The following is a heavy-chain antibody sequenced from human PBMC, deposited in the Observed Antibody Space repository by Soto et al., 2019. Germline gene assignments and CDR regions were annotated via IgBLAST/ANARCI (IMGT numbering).Heavy chain of an antibody. D-gene: IGHD6-19*01. CDR3: ARHFRYESIAVAPTLFDY. CDR2: IYPGDSDT. CDR1: GYSFTSYW. J-gene: IGHJ4*02. V-gene: IGHV5-51*01. Sequence: ESLKISCKGSGYSFTSYWIGWVGQIPGKGLEWMGIIYPGDSDTRYSPSFQGQVTISADKSISTAYLQWSSLKASDTAMYYCARHFRYESIAVAPTLFDYWGQGTLVTVSS.